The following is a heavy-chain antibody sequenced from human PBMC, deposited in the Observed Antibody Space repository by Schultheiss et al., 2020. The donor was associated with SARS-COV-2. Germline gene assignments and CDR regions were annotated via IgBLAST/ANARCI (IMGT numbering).Heavy chain of an antibody. V-gene: IGHV3-21*01. D-gene: IGHD6-19*01. CDR2: ISSSSSYI. CDR3: ARDMIAVAGFLISFDY. Sequence: GGSLRLSCAASGFTFSSYGMHWVRQAPGKGLEWVSSISSSSSYIYYADSVKGRFTISRDNAKNSLYLQMNSLRAEDTAVYYCARDMIAVAGFLISFDYWGQGTLVTVSS. CDR1: GFTFSSYG. J-gene: IGHJ4*02.